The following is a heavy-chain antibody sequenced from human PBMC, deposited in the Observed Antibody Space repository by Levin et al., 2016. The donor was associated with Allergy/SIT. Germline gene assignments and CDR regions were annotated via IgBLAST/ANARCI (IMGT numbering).Heavy chain of an antibody. V-gene: IGHV4-59*01. CDR2: IYYSGST. J-gene: IGHJ4*02. Sequence: GSLRLSCTVSGGSISSYYWSWIRQPPGKGLEWIGYIYYSGSTNYNPSLKSRVTISVDTSKNQFSLKLSSVTAADTAVYYCARGLYNYYYDSSGYPSYFDYWGQGTLVTVSS. D-gene: IGHD3-22*01. CDR3: ARGLYNYYYDSSGYPSYFDY. CDR1: GGSISSYY.